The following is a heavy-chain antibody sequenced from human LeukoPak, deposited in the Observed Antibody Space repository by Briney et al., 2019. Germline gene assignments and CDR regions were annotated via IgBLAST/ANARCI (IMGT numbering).Heavy chain of an antibody. CDR2: ISSSSSST. D-gene: IGHD3-10*01. J-gene: IGHJ3*02. V-gene: IGHV3-48*01. CDR1: GFTFSSYG. Sequence: PGGSLRLSCAASGFTFSSYGMNWVRQAPGKGLEWVSYISSSSSSTYYADSVKGRFTISRDNAKNSLYLQMNSLRAEDTAVYYCARVVGSGSYWGDAFDIWGQGTMVTVSS. CDR3: ARVVGSGSYWGDAFDI.